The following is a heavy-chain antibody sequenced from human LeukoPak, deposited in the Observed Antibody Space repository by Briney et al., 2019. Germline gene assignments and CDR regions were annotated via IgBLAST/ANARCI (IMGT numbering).Heavy chain of an antibody. CDR2: ISGRGDNT. Sequence: PGGSLRLSCVASGFTFSSHAMTWVRQAPGKGLECVSGISGRGDNTYYADSVKGRFSVSRDNSKNTLYLKMNSLRAGDTAVYYCAKDPIFSGSYGVFDSWGQGTLVTVSS. D-gene: IGHD1-26*01. CDR3: AKDPIFSGSYGVFDS. J-gene: IGHJ4*02. V-gene: IGHV3-23*01. CDR1: GFTFSSHA.